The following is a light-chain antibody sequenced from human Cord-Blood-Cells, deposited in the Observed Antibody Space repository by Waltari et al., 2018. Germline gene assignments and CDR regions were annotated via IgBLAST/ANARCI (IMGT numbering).Light chain of an antibody. J-gene: IGKJ2*01. CDR3: QQYYSTPYT. CDR2: WAS. V-gene: IGKV4-1*01. CDR1: QSVLYSSNNKNY. Sequence: DIVMTPSPDSLAVSLGERATINCKSSQSVLYSSNNKNYLAWYQQKPGQPPKLLIYWASTRESGVPERFSGSGSGTDFTLTISSLQAEDVAVYYCQQYYSTPYTFGQGTKLEIK.